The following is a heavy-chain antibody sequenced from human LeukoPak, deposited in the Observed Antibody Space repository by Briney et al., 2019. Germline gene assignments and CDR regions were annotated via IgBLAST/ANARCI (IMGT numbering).Heavy chain of an antibody. Sequence: ASVKVSCKASGYIFTDYYIHWVRQAPGQGLEWVGWINPNSGATDYAQKFQGRVTMTRDTSINTAFMDLSRLRSDDTAVYYCAREYGIGNAFDIWGQGTMVTVSS. CDR2: INPNSGAT. V-gene: IGHV1-2*02. D-gene: IGHD1-26*01. CDR1: GYIFTDYY. CDR3: AREYGIGNAFDI. J-gene: IGHJ3*02.